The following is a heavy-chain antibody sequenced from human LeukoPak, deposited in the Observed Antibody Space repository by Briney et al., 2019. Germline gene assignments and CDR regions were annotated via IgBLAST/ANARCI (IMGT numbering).Heavy chain of an antibody. CDR3: ARDQYYYGSGSRGNYYYYYYMDV. J-gene: IGHJ6*03. D-gene: IGHD3-10*01. Sequence: ASVKVFCKASGYTFTSYYMHWVRQAPGQGLEWMGIINPSGGSTSYAQKFQGRVTMTRDMSASTAYMELSRLRSDDTAVYYCARDQYYYGSGSRGNYYYYYYMDVWGKGTTVTVSS. CDR2: INPSGGST. V-gene: IGHV1-46*01. CDR1: GYTFTSYY.